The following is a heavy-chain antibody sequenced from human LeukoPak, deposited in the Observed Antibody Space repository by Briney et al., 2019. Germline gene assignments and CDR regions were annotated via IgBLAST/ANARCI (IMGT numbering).Heavy chain of an antibody. CDR3: ASVGDSSGYYFDY. V-gene: IGHV1-46*01. CDR1: GYTFTSYG. CDR2: INPSGGST. D-gene: IGHD3-22*01. Sequence: ASVKVSCKASGYTFTSYGISWVRQAPGQGLEWMGIINPSGGSTSYAQKFQGRVTMTRDTSTSTVYMELSSLRSEDTAVYYCASVGDSSGYYFDYWGQGTLVTVSS. J-gene: IGHJ4*02.